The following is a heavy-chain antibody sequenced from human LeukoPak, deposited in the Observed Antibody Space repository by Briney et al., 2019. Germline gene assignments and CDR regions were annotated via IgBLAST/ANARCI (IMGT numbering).Heavy chain of an antibody. CDR2: IYTSGST. CDR1: GGSISSGSYY. D-gene: IGHD3-22*01. CDR3: ARVPYCDSSFDY. V-gene: IGHV4-61*02. Sequence: SETLSLTCTVSGGSISSGSYYWSWIRQPAGKGLEWIGRIYTSGSTNYNPSLKSRVTISVDTSKNQFSLKLSSVTAADTAVYYCARVPYCDSSFDYWGQGTLVTVSS. J-gene: IGHJ4*02.